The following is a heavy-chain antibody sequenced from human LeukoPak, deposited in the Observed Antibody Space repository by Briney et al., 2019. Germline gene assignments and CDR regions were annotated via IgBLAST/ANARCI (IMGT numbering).Heavy chain of an antibody. CDR2: IYPGDADT. J-gene: IGHJ3*02. Sequence: GESLKISCKGSGYTFTNFWIGWVRQMPGKGREYMGIIYPGDADTRYSPSFQGQVTISADKSISTAYPQWTSLKASDTAIYYCARHQYSGTYYNAFDIWGQGTLVTVSS. V-gene: IGHV5-51*01. D-gene: IGHD1-26*01. CDR3: ARHQYSGTYYNAFDI. CDR1: GYTFTNFW.